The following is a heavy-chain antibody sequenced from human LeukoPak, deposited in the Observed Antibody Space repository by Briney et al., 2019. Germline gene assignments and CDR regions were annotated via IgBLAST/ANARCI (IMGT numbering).Heavy chain of an antibody. V-gene: IGHV4-59*01. D-gene: IGHD4-17*01. CDR2: IYYSGST. CDR1: GGSISSYY. J-gene: IGHJ4*02. CDR3: ARGGATVRSYYFDY. Sequence: SETLSLTCTVSGGSISSYYWSWIRQPPGKGLEWIGYIYYSGSTNYNPSLKSRVTISVDTSKNQFSLKLSSVTAADTAVYYCARGGATVRSYYFDYWGQGTLVTVSS.